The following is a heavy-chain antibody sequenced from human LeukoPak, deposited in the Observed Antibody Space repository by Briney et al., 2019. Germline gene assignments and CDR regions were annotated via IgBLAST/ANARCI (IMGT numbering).Heavy chain of an antibody. CDR1: GFTFSTLW. J-gene: IGHJ4*02. D-gene: IGHD3-10*01. Sequence: PGGSLRLSCAASGFTFSTLWTSWVRQAPGKGLEWVAHISPDGSTTYYVGSVRGRFTISRDNAKNSLYLQMNSLRAEDTALYYCARDWYDGSGSYYYDYWGQGTLVTVSA. CDR2: ISPDGSTT. V-gene: IGHV3-7*03. CDR3: ARDWYDGSGSYYYDY.